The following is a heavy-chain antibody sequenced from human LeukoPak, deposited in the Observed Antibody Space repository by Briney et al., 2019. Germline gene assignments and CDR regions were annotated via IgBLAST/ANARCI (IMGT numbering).Heavy chain of an antibody. CDR3: AKDPPHVSWLFDY. CDR1: GFTFSSHA. CDR2: ISGSGVST. D-gene: IGHD3-16*01. Sequence: PGGSLRLSCAASGFTFSSHAMRWVRQAPGKGLECVSAISGSGVSTYYADSVKGRFTISRDNSKNTLYLQMNSLRAEDTAVYYCAKDPPHVSWLFDYWGQGTLVTVSS. V-gene: IGHV3-23*01. J-gene: IGHJ4*02.